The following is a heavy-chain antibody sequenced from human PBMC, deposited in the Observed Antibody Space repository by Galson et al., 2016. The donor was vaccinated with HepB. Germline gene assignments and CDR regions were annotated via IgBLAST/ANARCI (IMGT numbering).Heavy chain of an antibody. Sequence: SLRLSCAASGFKFSRFAMSWVRQAPEKGPEWVSGVRDYGGTFYADSVKGRFTISRDNSKNTLYLQMNNLRPEDTAVYYCSKDFGREVYGSSGPWGQGALVTVST. V-gene: IGHV3-23*01. CDR3: SKDFGREVYGSSGP. J-gene: IGHJ5*02. CDR2: VRDYGGT. D-gene: IGHD3-22*01. CDR1: GFKFSRFA.